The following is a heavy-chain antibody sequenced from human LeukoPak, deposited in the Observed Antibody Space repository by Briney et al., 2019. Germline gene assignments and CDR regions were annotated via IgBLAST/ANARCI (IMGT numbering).Heavy chain of an antibody. J-gene: IGHJ4*02. CDR2: ISGSGGST. D-gene: IGHD6-13*01. CDR3: AKDLAAGKSGFDY. CDR1: GFTFSSYG. Sequence: RPGGSLRLSCAASGFTFSSYGMSWVRQAPGKGLEWVSAISGSGGSTYYADSVKGRFTISRDNSKNTLYLQMNSLRAEDTAVYYCAKDLAAGKSGFDYWGQGTLVTVSS. V-gene: IGHV3-23*01.